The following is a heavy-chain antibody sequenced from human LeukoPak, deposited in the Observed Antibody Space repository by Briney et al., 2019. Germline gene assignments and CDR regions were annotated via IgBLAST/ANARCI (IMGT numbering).Heavy chain of an antibody. CDR3: AGKAAAYYFVY. V-gene: IGHV3-30*02. Sequence: GGSLRLSCAASGFSFSTYGMHWVRQAPGKGLEWVTFMQYDGSEEYYGGSVKGRFTISKDNSKNTLYLQLDSLRSDDTAVYYCAGKAAAYYFVYWGQGTLVTVSS. J-gene: IGHJ4*02. D-gene: IGHD2-2*01. CDR1: GFSFSTYG. CDR2: MQYDGSEE.